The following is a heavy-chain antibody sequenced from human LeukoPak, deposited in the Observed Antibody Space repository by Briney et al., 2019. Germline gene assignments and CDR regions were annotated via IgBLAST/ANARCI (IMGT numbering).Heavy chain of an antibody. Sequence: GGSLRLPCAASGFTFSTSWMSWVRQVPGKGLEWVANIKKDGSETYYVDSVKGRFTISRDNAKNSLYLQMNSLRAEDTAMYYCARGRYSGTTYYFDYRGQGTLVTVSS. V-gene: IGHV3-7*03. J-gene: IGHJ4*02. CDR2: IKKDGSET. CDR3: ARGRYSGTTYYFDY. CDR1: GFTFSTSW. D-gene: IGHD5-12*01.